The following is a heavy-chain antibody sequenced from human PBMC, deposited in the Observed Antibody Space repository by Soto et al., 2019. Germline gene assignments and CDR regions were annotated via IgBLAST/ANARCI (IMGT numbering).Heavy chain of an antibody. J-gene: IGHJ5*02. V-gene: IGHV1-3*05. CDR1: GYTFTSHA. CDR3: AGDGIAAAGTSWFAP. CDR2: INAGNGNT. Sequence: QVQLVQSGAEEKKPGASVKVSCKASGYTFTSHAMHWVRQAPGQRLEWMGWINAGNGNTKYSQKFQGRVTITTDTSGSTAYMELSRLRSEDTAVYYCAGDGIAAAGTSWFAPWGQGTLVTVSS. D-gene: IGHD6-13*01.